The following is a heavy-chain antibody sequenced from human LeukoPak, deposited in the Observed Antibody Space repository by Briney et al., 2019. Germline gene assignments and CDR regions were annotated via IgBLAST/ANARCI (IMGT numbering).Heavy chain of an antibody. CDR1: GFTFSDYY. CDR3: ARDVLRFLEWLPYFDY. D-gene: IGHD3-3*01. V-gene: IGHV3-11*01. J-gene: IGHJ4*02. Sequence: GGSLRLSCAASGFTFSDYYMSWIRQAPGKGLEWVSYISSSGSTIYYAASVKGRFTISRDNAKNSLYLQMNSLRAEDTAVYYCARDVLRFLEWLPYFDYWGQGTLVTVSS. CDR2: ISSSGSTI.